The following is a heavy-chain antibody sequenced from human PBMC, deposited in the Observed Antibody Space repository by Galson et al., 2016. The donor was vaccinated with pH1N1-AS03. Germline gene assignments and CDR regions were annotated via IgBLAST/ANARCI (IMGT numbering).Heavy chain of an antibody. D-gene: IGHD5-18*01. CDR1: GFNFRGYY. CDR2: INAGNNYR. Sequence: SLRLSCAASGFNFRGYYMSWIRQAPGKGLEWVSYINAGNNYREYADSVKGRFTVSRDNAKSSLYLQMNSLRAEDTAVYYCARLQRDTILTDSFFDYWGQGTLVNVSS. J-gene: IGHJ4*02. V-gene: IGHV3-11*06. CDR3: ARLQRDTILTDSFFDY.